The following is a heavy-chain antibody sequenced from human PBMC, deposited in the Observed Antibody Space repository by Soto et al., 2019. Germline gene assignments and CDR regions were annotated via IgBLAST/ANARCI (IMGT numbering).Heavy chain of an antibody. CDR1: GYTFTSYG. Sequence: ASVKVSCKASGYTFTSYGISWVRQAPGQGLEWMGWISAYNGNTNYAQKLQGRVTMTTDTSTSTAYMEVRSLRSDDTAVYYCARVFYYDSSGYLERFDPWGQGTLFTVSS. CDR2: ISAYNGNT. J-gene: IGHJ5*02. V-gene: IGHV1-18*01. CDR3: ARVFYYDSSGYLERFDP. D-gene: IGHD3-22*01.